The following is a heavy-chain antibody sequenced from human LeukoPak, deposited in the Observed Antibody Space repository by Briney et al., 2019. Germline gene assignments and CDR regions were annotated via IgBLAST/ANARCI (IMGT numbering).Heavy chain of an antibody. CDR1: GFTFSSYA. D-gene: IGHD6-19*01. CDR2: ISYDGSNK. Sequence: PGRSLRLSCAASGFTFSSYAMHWVRQAPGKGLEWVTVISYDGSNKYYADSVKGRFTISRDNSKNTLYLQMNSLRAEDTAVYYCAKCDGSGRLLFDYWGQGTLVTVSS. CDR3: AKCDGSGRLLFDY. V-gene: IGHV3-30-3*02. J-gene: IGHJ4*02.